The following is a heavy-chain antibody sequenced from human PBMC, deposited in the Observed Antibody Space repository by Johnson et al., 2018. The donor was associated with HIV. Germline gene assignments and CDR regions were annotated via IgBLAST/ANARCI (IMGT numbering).Heavy chain of an antibody. Sequence: QVQLVESGGGVVQPGGSLRLSCAASGFTFSSYGMHWVRQAPGKGLEWVAFIRYDGSNTYYADSVKGRFTISRDNSKNTLYLQMNSLRAEDTAVYYCARDKAVGYSSGWHAFDIWGQGTMVTVSS. J-gene: IGHJ3*02. CDR1: GFTFSSYG. V-gene: IGHV3-30*02. CDR2: IRYDGSNT. CDR3: ARDKAVGYSSGWHAFDI. D-gene: IGHD6-19*01.